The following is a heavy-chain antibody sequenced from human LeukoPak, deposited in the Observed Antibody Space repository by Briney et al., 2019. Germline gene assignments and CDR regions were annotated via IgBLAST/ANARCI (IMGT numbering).Heavy chain of an antibody. CDR2: INHSGST. D-gene: IGHD4-17*01. Sequence: SETLSLTCAVYGGSFSGYYWSWIRQPPGKGLEWIGEINHSGSTNYNPSLKSQVTISVDTSKNQFSLKLSSVTAADTAVYYCASLSPDYGAAYWYFDLWGRGTLVTVSS. V-gene: IGHV4-34*01. CDR3: ASLSPDYGAAYWYFDL. CDR1: GGSFSGYY. J-gene: IGHJ2*01.